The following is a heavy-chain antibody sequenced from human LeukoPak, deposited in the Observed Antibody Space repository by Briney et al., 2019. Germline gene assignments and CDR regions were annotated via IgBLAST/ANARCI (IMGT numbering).Heavy chain of an antibody. CDR2: IYHSGST. V-gene: IGHV4-30-2*01. J-gene: IGHJ5*02. CDR3: ARGVGDYGNWFDP. CDR1: GGSISGGGYS. D-gene: IGHD4-17*01. Sequence: PSQTLSLTCAVSGGSISGGGYSWSWIRQPPGKGLEWIGYIYHSGSTYYNPSLKSRVTTSVDRSKNQFSLKLSSVTAADTAVYYCARGVGDYGNWFDPWGQGTLVTVSS.